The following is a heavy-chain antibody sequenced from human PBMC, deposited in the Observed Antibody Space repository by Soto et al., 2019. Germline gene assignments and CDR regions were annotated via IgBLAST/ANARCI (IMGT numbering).Heavy chain of an antibody. CDR2: IHYSGTT. CDR1: GTSISSYY. Sequence: PSETLSLTCTVSGTSISSYYWSWIRQPPGKGLEWIANIHYSGTTNYNPSLASRVTLSVDTSKNQFSLKMTSVTAADRAMYVGARYNSSAIDYWGRGTLVTVSS. CDR3: ARYNSSAIDY. J-gene: IGHJ4*02. D-gene: IGHD1-1*01. V-gene: IGHV4-59*01.